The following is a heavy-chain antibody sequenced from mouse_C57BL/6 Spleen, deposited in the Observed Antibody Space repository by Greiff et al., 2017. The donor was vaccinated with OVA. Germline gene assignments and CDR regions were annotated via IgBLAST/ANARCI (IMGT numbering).Heavy chain of an antibody. CDR3: ARDRGVPLDY. J-gene: IGHJ2*01. CDR2: ISDGGSYT. D-gene: IGHD3-3*01. V-gene: IGHV5-4*01. Sequence: EVKLVESGGGLVKPGGSLKLSCAASGFTFSSYAMSWVRQTPEKRLEWVATISDGGSYTYYPDNVKGRFTISRDNAKNNLYLQMSHLKSEDTAMYYCARDRGVPLDYWGQGTTLTVSS. CDR1: GFTFSSYA.